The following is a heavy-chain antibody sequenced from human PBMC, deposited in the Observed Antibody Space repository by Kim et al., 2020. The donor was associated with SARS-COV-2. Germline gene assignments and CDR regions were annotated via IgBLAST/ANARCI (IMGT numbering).Heavy chain of an antibody. D-gene: IGHD6-19*01. V-gene: IGHV3-74*01. Sequence: SYADSVKGRFTISRDNAKKTLYLQMNSLRVEDTAVYYCARATAMAGTDSWGQGIVVTVSS. J-gene: IGHJ4*02. CDR3: ARATAMAGTDS.